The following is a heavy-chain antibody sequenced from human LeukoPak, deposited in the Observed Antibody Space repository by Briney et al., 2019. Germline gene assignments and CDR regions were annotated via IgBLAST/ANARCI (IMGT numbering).Heavy chain of an antibody. CDR2: ISGSGGST. CDR1: GFTFSSYA. J-gene: IGHJ4*02. V-gene: IGHV3-23*01. D-gene: IGHD1-26*01. Sequence: PGGSLRLSCAASGFTFSSYAMSWVRRAPGKGLEWVSAISGSGGSTYYADSVKGRFTISRDNSKNTLYLQMNSLRAEDTAVYYCAKDGIPVFFLPPQHFDYWGQGTLVTVSS. CDR3: AKDGIPVFFLPPQHFDY.